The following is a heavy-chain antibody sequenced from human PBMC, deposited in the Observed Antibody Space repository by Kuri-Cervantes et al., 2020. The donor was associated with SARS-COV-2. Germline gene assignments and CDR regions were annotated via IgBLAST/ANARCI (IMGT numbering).Heavy chain of an antibody. CDR2: SYSGGST. CDR3: AKDPTYDYYESSGYYFRGAFDI. Sequence: GESLKSFCAGSGFTVSSNCMSWVRQAPGKGLEWVSGSYSGGSTYYADSVKGRFTISRDNSNNTLYLQMNSLRAEDTAVYYCAKDPTYDYYESSGYYFRGAFDIWGQGTMVTVSS. D-gene: IGHD3-22*01. J-gene: IGHJ3*02. CDR1: GFTVSSNC. V-gene: IGHV3-53*01.